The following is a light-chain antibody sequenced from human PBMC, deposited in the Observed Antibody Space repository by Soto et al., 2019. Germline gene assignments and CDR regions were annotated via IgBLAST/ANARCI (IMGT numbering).Light chain of an antibody. CDR1: QSVGSN. CDR2: DAS. V-gene: IGKV3-15*01. CDR3: QQYNNWPYT. J-gene: IGKJ2*01. Sequence: EIVLTHSPATLSVSPGERATLACRASQSVGSNLAWYQQRPGQPPRLLIYDASTRATDIPARFSGGGSGTEFTLTISGLQSEDFAVYYCQQYNNWPYTFGQGNKLQIK.